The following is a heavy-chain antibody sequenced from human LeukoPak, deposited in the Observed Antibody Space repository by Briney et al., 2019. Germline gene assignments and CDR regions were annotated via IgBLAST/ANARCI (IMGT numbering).Heavy chain of an antibody. CDR3: ARVGYSSGWYFDH. Sequence: GGSLRLSCAASGFTFSTYSMNWVRQAPGEGLEWVSSISSTSSYIYYADSVKGRFTISRDNAQKSLYLQMNSLRAEDTAVYYCARVGYSSGWYFDHWGQGTLVTVSS. D-gene: IGHD6-19*01. V-gene: IGHV3-21*01. J-gene: IGHJ4*02. CDR1: GFTFSTYS. CDR2: ISSTSSYI.